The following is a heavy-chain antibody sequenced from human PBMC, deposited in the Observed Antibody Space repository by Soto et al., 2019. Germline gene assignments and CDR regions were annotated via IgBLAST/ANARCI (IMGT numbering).Heavy chain of an antibody. CDR3: ARVVVIYGVFDY. D-gene: IGHD3-16*02. CDR2: IYHSGST. J-gene: IGHJ4*02. V-gene: IGHV4-30-2*01. CDR1: GGSISSGGYS. Sequence: SETLSLTCAVSGGSISSGGYSWSWIRQPPGKGLEWIGYIYHSGSTYYNPSLKSRVTISVDRSKNQFSLKLSSVTAADTAVYYCARVVVIYGVFDYWGQGTLVTVSS.